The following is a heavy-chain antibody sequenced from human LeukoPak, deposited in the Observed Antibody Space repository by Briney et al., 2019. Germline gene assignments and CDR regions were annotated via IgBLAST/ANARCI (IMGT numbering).Heavy chain of an antibody. CDR1: GGTFSSYA. CDR2: IIPILGIA. V-gene: IGHV1-69*04. Sequence: SVKVSCKASGGTFSSYAISWVRQAPGQGLERMGRIIPILGIANYAQKFQGRVTITADKSTSTAYMELSGLRSEDTAVYYCARDRTGTTSGYYYGMDVWGQGTTVTVSS. D-gene: IGHD1-7*01. CDR3: ARDRTGTTSGYYYGMDV. J-gene: IGHJ6*02.